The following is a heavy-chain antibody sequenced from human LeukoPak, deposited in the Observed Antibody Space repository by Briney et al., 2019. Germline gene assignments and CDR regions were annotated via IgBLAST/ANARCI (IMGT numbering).Heavy chain of an antibody. J-gene: IGHJ2*01. CDR1: GGSFSGYY. D-gene: IGHD3-10*01. V-gene: IGHV4-34*01. Sequence: PSETLSLTCAVYGGSFSGYYWSWIRQPPGKGLEWIGEINHSGSTSYNPSLKSRVTISINTSKNQFSLKLSSVTAADTAVFYCARRVWFGVSSHWSFDLWGRGTLVTVSS. CDR3: ARRVWFGVSSHWSFDL. CDR2: INHSGST.